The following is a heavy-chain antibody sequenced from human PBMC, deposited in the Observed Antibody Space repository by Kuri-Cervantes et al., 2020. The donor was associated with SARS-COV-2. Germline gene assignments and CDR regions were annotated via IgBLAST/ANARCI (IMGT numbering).Heavy chain of an antibody. J-gene: IGHJ3*02. D-gene: IGHD3-22*01. V-gene: IGHV1-8*02. CDR2: MNPNSGNT. Sequence: ASVKVSCKASGYTFTSYDINWVRRATGQGLEWMGWMNPNSGNTGYAQKFQGRVTMTTDTSTSTAYMELRSLRSDDTAVYYCARGVPKASYYYDSSGYYDDAFDIWGQGTMVTVSS. CDR1: GYTFTSYD. CDR3: ARGVPKASYYYDSSGYYDDAFDI.